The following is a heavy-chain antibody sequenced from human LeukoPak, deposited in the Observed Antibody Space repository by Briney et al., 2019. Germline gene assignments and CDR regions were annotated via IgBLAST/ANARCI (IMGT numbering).Heavy chain of an antibody. J-gene: IGHJ4*02. D-gene: IGHD6-19*01. V-gene: IGHV3-23*01. CDR3: ARGPARDHYTSGWYWVY. Sequence: PGGSLRLSCAASGFPFSSYAMSWVRQAPGKGLEWVSGVSGSGGSTYYAGSVKGRFTVSRDSSKNTLYLQMNSLRAEDTAVYYCARGPARDHYTSGWYWVYWGQGTLVTVSS. CDR2: VSGSGGST. CDR1: GFPFSSYA.